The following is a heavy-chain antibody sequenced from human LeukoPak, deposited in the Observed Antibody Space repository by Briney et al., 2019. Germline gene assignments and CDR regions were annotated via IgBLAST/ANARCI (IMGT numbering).Heavy chain of an antibody. CDR3: ARRRYYDSSGYLE. J-gene: IGHJ1*01. CDR1: DGSIGSSSYY. D-gene: IGHD3-22*01. V-gene: IGHV4-39*01. CDR2: IYYSGST. Sequence: PSETLSLTCTVSDGSIGSSSYYWGWIRQPPGKGLEWIGSIYYSGSTYYNPSLKSRVTISVDTSKNQFSLKLSSVTAADTALYFCARRRYYDSSGYLEWGQGTLVTVSS.